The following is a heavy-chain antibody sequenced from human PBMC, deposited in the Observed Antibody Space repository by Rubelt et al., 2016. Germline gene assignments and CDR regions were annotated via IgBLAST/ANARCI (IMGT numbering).Heavy chain of an antibody. Sequence: QVQVQESGPGLVKASETLSLTCSVSGGSIRKDRYYWGWIRQAPGKGLEWIGSIFYSGGTYYNPSLKSRVTISVDTSKNPISLNVGSVPAADTAVYYCARDRSYYYGSLQSMDVWGQGTTVTVSS. D-gene: IGHD3-10*01. CDR1: GGSIRKDRYY. V-gene: IGHV4-39*07. CDR3: ARDRSYYYGSLQSMDV. J-gene: IGHJ6*02. CDR2: IFYSGGT.